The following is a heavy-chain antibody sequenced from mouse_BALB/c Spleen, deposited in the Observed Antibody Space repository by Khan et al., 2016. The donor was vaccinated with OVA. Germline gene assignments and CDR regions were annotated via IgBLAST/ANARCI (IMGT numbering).Heavy chain of an antibody. D-gene: IGHD2-14*01. CDR3: ARAYYRYDGYYAMDY. J-gene: IGHJ4*01. Sequence: QVQLKQSGPGLVAPSQSLSITCTVSGFSLSRYNIHWVRQPPGKGLEWLGMIWGGGGTEYNSTLKYRLSISKDNSKSQVFLKMTSLQTDDTAMYYCARAYYRYDGYYAMDYWGQGTSVTVSS. CDR1: GFSLSRYN. V-gene: IGHV2-6-4*01. CDR2: IWGGGGT.